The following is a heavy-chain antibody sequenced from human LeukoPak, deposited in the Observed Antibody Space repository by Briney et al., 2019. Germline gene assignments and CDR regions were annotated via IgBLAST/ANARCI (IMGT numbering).Heavy chain of an antibody. Sequence: PGGSLRLSCAASGFTFSSYAMHWVRQAPGKGLEWVAVISYDGSDKYYADSVKGRFAISRDNSKNTLYLQMNSLRAEDTAVYYCARGLTGNSSSVGWGQGTLVTVSS. CDR3: ARGLTGNSSSVG. V-gene: IGHV3-30*09. CDR2: ISYDGSDK. CDR1: GFTFSSYA. J-gene: IGHJ4*02. D-gene: IGHD6-6*01.